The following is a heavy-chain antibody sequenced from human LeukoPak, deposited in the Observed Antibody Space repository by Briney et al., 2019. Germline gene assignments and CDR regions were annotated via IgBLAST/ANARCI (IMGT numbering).Heavy chain of an antibody. V-gene: IGHV3-7*04. Sequence: GGSLRLSCAASGFTLGIYWMTWVRQAPGKGPEWVANINQDGGEKYHVDSVRGRFTISRDNAKNSLYLQMNSLRAEDTAVYYCARDRDRGWFDPWGQGTLVTASS. CDR1: GFTLGIYW. CDR3: ARDRDRGWFDP. CDR2: INQDGGEK. J-gene: IGHJ5*02.